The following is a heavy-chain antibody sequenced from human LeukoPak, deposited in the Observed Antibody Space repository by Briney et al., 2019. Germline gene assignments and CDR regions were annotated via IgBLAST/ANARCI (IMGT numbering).Heavy chain of an antibody. CDR2: ISGTAGST. CDR1: GFTFSSYA. V-gene: IGHV3-23*01. D-gene: IGHD3-16*02. J-gene: IGHJ4*02. CDR3: AKVDDYVWGSYRPFRFDY. Sequence: GGSLRLSCVASGFTFSSYAMSWVRQAPGKGLEWVSAISGTAGSTYYADSVKGRFTISRDNSKKTLYLQMNSLRAEDTAVYYCAKVDDYVWGSYRPFRFDYWGQGTLVTVSS.